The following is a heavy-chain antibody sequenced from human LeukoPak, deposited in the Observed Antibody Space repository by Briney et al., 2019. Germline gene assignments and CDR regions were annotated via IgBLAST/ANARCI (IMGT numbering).Heavy chain of an antibody. CDR1: AFTFTSFA. CDR2: IGGSGGGT. CDR3: AKGSSSGWSKFDY. Sequence: GGSLRLSCAASAFTFTSFAMTWVRQAPGQGLEWVSTIGGSGGGTFYADSVKGRFTLSQDNSKKTLYLQMNRLRVDDTAVYYCAKGSSSGWSKFDYWGQGTMVTVSS. D-gene: IGHD6-19*01. V-gene: IGHV3-23*01. J-gene: IGHJ4*02.